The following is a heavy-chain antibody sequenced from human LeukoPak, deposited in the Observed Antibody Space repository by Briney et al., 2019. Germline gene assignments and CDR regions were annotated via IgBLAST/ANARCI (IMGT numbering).Heavy chain of an antibody. D-gene: IGHD1-26*01. CDR3: ARADASGSYLWATNYGMDI. CDR1: GGSISSYY. CDR2: IYYSGST. Sequence: EASETLSLTCSVSGGSISSYYWSWIRQPPGKGLEWIGYIYYSGSTHYNPSLKSRVTISVDTSKNQFSLKLSSVTAADTAVYYCARADASGSYLWATNYGMDIWGQGTTVTVSS. V-gene: IGHV4-59*01. J-gene: IGHJ6*02.